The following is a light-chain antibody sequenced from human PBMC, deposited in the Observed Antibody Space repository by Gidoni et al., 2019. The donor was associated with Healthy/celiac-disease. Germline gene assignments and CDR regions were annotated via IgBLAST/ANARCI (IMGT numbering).Light chain of an antibody. V-gene: IGKV1-33*01. CDR3: QQYDNRVFT. Sequence: DIQMTQSPSSLSASLGDRVTITCQASHDIGKYLHRYQQKPGKPPQLLISDTSNLQKGVPPRFSGSGTGTDFSLHITNLQSEDFATYYCQQYDNRVFTFGPGTKVNLK. CDR2: DTS. CDR1: HDIGKY. J-gene: IGKJ3*01.